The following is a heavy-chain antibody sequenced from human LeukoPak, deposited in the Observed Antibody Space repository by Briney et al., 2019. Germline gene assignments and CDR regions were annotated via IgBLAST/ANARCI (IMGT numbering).Heavy chain of an antibody. J-gene: IGHJ6*03. CDR2: INWNGDST. Sequence: GGSLRLSCAASGFTFDDYGMSWVRQAPGKGLEWVSDINWNGDSTGYADSVKGRFTISRDNAKNSLYLQMNSLRAEGTALYYCARRESSYQNYYYYYHMDVWGKGTTVTVSS. V-gene: IGHV3-20*04. D-gene: IGHD3-16*02. CDR3: ARRESSYQNYYYYYHMDV. CDR1: GFTFDDYG.